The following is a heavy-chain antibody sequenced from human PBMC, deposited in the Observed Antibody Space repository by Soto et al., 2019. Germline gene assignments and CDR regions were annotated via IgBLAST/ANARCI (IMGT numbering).Heavy chain of an antibody. J-gene: IGHJ4*02. D-gene: IGHD1-26*01. V-gene: IGHV1-69*13. CDR3: ARAYSGSSPTPFDY. CDR2: IIPIFGTA. CDR1: GGTFSSYA. Sequence: GASVKVSCKASGGTFSSYAISWVRQAPGQGLEWMGGIIPIFGTANYAQKFQGRVTITADESPSTAYMELSSLRSEDTSVYYRARAYSGSSPTPFDYWGQGTLVTVSS.